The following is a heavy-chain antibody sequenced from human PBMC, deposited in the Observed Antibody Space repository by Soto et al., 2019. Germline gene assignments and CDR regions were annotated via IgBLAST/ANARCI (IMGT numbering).Heavy chain of an antibody. V-gene: IGHV4-34*01. CDR1: GGSFSGYY. CDR3: ARGRDGGAAI. Sequence: QVQLQQWGAGLLKPSETLSLTCAVYGGSFSGYYWSWIRQPPGKGLEWIGEINPSGSTNYTPSLKSRVTRSGDTPKNQFSLRLTYVTAADTAVYYCARGRDGGAAIWGQGTLVTVSS. J-gene: IGHJ4*02. D-gene: IGHD4-17*01. CDR2: INPSGST.